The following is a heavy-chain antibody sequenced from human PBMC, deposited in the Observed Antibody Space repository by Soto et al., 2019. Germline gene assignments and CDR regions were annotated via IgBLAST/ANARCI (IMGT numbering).Heavy chain of an antibody. J-gene: IGHJ4*02. CDR2: IFYSGTT. D-gene: IGHD1-1*01. Sequence: QVQLQESGPGLVKPSQTLSLTCTVSGGSISSGGYFWSWIRQPPGKGLEWIGNIFYSGTTYYNPSRKSRVAISVDTSKNQFSLKLSSVTAADTAVYFCARGVLYWGQGTLVTVSS. CDR3: ARGVLY. CDR1: GGSISSGGYF. V-gene: IGHV4-31*03.